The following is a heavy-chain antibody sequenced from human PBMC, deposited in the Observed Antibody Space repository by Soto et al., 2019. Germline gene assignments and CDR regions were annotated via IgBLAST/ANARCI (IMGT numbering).Heavy chain of an antibody. D-gene: IGHD3-3*01. CDR2: ISAYNGNT. J-gene: IGHJ5*02. CDR3: ARATVELLTIFGVVILGWFDP. Sequence: QVQLVQSGAEVKKPGASVKVSCKASGYTFTSHGISWVRQAPGQGLEWMGWISAYNGNTNYAQKLQGRVTMTTDTSTSTAYMELRSLRSDDTAVYYCARATVELLTIFGVVILGWFDPWGQGTLVIVSS. CDR1: GYTFTSHG. V-gene: IGHV1-18*01.